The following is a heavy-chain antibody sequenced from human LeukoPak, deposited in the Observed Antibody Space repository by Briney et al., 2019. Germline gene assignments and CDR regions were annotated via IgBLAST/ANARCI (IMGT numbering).Heavy chain of an antibody. D-gene: IGHD5-18*01. Sequence: SETLSLTCTVSGGSISSSSYYWGWIRQPPGKGLEWIGSIYYSGSTYYNPSLKSRVTISVDTSKNQFSLKLSSVTAADTAVYYCARQRGTAMAPYYYYGMDVWGQGTTVTVSS. J-gene: IGHJ6*02. CDR3: ARQRGTAMAPYYYYGMDV. CDR1: GGSISSSSYY. CDR2: IYYSGST. V-gene: IGHV4-39*01.